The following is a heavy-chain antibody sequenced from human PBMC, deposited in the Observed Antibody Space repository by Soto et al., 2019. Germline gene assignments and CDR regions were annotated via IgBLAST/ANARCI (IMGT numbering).Heavy chain of an antibody. CDR1: GYSFIDYD. J-gene: IGHJ5*02. D-gene: IGHD6-19*01. CDR2: MSPNSGNT. Sequence: QVQLVQSGAEVKKPGASVKVSCKASGYSFIDYDINWVRQATGQGLEWMGWMSPNSGNTGYAQKFQGRVTLTRDTSIGTVYMELSSLKSEDTAVYYCARNPDSSGLFDPWGQGTLVTVSS. CDR3: ARNPDSSGLFDP. V-gene: IGHV1-8*01.